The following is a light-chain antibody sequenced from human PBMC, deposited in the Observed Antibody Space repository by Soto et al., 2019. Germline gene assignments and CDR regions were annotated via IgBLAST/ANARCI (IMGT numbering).Light chain of an antibody. V-gene: IGKV3-11*01. CDR3: HQRQSWPRT. J-gene: IGKJ1*01. CDR2: LAS. Sequence: EIVLTQSPGTLSLSPGERATLPCRASQAVNTRLAWYQHKPGQAPRLLIYLASNRAAGVPARFSGSGSGTDFTLTISNVEPEDFAVYYCHQRQSWPRTFGQGTKVDIK. CDR1: QAVNTR.